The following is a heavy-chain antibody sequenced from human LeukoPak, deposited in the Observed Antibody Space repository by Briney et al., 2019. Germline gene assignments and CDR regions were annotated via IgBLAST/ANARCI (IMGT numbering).Heavy chain of an antibody. D-gene: IGHD6-13*01. J-gene: IGHJ5*02. V-gene: IGHV4-59*01. CDR1: GGSISSYY. Sequence: SETLSLTCTVSGGSISSYYRSWIRQPPGKGLEWIGYIYYSGSTNYNPSLKSRVTISVDTSKNQFSLKLSSVTAADTAVYYCAREYSSSWYVWFDPWGQGTLVTVSS. CDR3: AREYSSSWYVWFDP. CDR2: IYYSGST.